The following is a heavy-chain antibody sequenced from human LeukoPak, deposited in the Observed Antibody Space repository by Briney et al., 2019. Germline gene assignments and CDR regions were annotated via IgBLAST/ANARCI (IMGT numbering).Heavy chain of an antibody. CDR2: IIPIFGTA. D-gene: IGHD3-16*02. Sequence: SVKVSCKASGGTFSSYAISWVRQAPGQGLEWMGGIIPIFGTANYAQKFQGRVTITADESTSTAYMELSSLRAEDTAVYYCAREVNGRGDYVWGSYRYLDYWGQGTLVTVSS. V-gene: IGHV1-69*13. CDR3: AREVNGRGDYVWGSYRYLDY. J-gene: IGHJ4*02. CDR1: GGTFSSYA.